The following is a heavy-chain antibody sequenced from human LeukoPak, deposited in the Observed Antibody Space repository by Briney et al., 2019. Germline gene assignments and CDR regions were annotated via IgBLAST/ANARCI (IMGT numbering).Heavy chain of an antibody. CDR3: ARYWGRLPRVFGY. J-gene: IGHJ4*02. CDR1: GFTFSNYG. Sequence: QPGGSLRLSCAASGFTFSNYGMHWVRQAPGKGLEWVAFIRYDGTNKHYADSVKGRSTISRDNSKNTLYLQMNSLRAEDTAVYYCARYWGRLPRVFGYWGQGTLVTVSS. CDR2: IRYDGTNK. V-gene: IGHV3-30*02. D-gene: IGHD3-16*01.